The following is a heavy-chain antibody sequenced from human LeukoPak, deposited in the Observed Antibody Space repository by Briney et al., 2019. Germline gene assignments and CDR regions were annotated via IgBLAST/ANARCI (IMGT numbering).Heavy chain of an antibody. J-gene: IGHJ3*02. D-gene: IGHD1-26*01. CDR3: ARGRGGSYYVRPHDAFDI. CDR1: GFTFSSYS. V-gene: IGHV3-21*01. Sequence: GGSLRLSCAASGFTFSSYSMNWVRQAPGKGLEWVSSISSSSSYIYYADSVKGRFTISRDNARNSLYLQMNSLRADDTAVYYCARGRGGSYYVRPHDAFDIWGQGTMVTVSS. CDR2: ISSSSSYI.